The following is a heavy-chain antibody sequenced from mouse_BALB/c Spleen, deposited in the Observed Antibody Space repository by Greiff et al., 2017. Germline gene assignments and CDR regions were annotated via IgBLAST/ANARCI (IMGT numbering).Heavy chain of an antibody. CDR2: IHYSGST. D-gene: IGHD2-14*01. Sequence: EVQLQQSGPDLVKPSQSLSLTCTVTGYSITSGYSWHWIRQFPGNKLEWMGYIHYSGSTNYNPSLKSRISITRDTSKNQFFLQLNSVTTEDTATYYCARRRDYRYEGYYFDDWGQGTTLTVSS. J-gene: IGHJ2*01. CDR3: ARRRDYRYEGYYFDD. CDR1: GYSITSGYS. V-gene: IGHV3-1*02.